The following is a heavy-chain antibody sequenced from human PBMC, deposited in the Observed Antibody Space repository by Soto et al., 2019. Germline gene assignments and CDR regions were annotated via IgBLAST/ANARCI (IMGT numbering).Heavy chain of an antibody. CDR2: ISAYNGNT. D-gene: IGHD3-10*01. Sequence: GASVKVSCKASGYTFTSYGISWVRQAPGQGLEWMGWISAYNGNTNYAQKLQGRVTMTTDTSTSTAYIELRSLSFDDTAVYYCARSLTSAWFDPWGQGTLVTVSS. CDR3: ARSLTSAWFDP. J-gene: IGHJ5*02. V-gene: IGHV1-18*01. CDR1: GYTFTSYG.